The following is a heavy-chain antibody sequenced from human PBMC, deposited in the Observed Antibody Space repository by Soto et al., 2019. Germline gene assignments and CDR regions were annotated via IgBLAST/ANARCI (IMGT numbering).Heavy chain of an antibody. CDR1: GFTFSSYS. D-gene: IGHD4-17*01. CDR3: ARPYGDYDYYFDY. CDR2: ISSSSSYI. Sequence: VQLVESGGGLVKPGGSLRLSCAASGFTFSSYSMNWVRQAPGKGLEWVSSISSSSSYIYYADSVKGRFTISRDNAKNSLYLQMNSLRAEDTAVYYCARPYGDYDYYFDYWGQGTLVTVSS. V-gene: IGHV3-21*01. J-gene: IGHJ4*02.